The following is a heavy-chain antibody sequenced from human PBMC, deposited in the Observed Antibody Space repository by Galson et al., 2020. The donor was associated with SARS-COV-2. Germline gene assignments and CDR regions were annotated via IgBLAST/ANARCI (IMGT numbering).Heavy chain of an antibody. CDR2: ISGSGGST. Sequence: GGSLRLSCAASGFTFSSYAMSWVRQAPGKGLEWVSAISGSGGSTYYADSVKGRFTISRDNSKNTLYLQMNSLRAEDTAVYYCAKEGAKRITMIVVVIGQNWGMDVWGQGTTVTVSS. CDR3: AKEGAKRITMIVVVIGQNWGMDV. D-gene: IGHD3-22*01. J-gene: IGHJ6*02. V-gene: IGHV3-23*01. CDR1: GFTFSSYA.